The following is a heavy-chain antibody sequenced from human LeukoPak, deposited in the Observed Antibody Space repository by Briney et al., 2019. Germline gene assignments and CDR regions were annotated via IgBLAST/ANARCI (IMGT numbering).Heavy chain of an antibody. J-gene: IGHJ4*02. V-gene: IGHV3-30*18. Sequence: GGSLRLSCAASGFTFNSYAMSWVRQAPGKGLEWVAVISYDGSNKYYADSVKGRFTISRDNSKNTLYLQMNSLRAEDTAVYYCAKDGRVAGLDYWGQGTLVTVSS. CDR1: GFTFNSYA. CDR2: ISYDGSNK. D-gene: IGHD6-19*01. CDR3: AKDGRVAGLDY.